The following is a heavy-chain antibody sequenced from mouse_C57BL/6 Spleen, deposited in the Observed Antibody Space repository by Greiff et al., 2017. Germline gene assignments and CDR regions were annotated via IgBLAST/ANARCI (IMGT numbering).Heavy chain of an antibody. CDR2: INPNYGPT. J-gene: IGHJ4*01. Sequence: VQLQQSGPELVKPGASVKISCKASGYSFTDYNMNWVKQSHGKSLEWIGVINPNYGPTSYNQKFKGKATLTVDQSSSTAYMQLISLTSEASAVYYSADNYEGMDYWGQGTSVTVSS. CDR3: ADNYEGMDY. V-gene: IGHV1-39*01. D-gene: IGHD1-3*01. CDR1: GYSFTDYN.